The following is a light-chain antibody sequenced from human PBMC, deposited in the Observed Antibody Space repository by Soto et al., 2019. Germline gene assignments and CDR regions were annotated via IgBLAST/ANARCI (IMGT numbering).Light chain of an antibody. CDR1: QSVSSN. CDR3: QQYNIWPRT. J-gene: IGKJ1*01. CDR2: DAS. V-gene: IGKV3-15*01. Sequence: EIVMTQSPATLSVSPGERATLSCRASQSVSSNLAWYQHKPGQAPRLLIHDASTRATGVPARFSGSGSGTEFTLTISSLQSEDFAVYYCQQYNIWPRTFGQGTKVDIK.